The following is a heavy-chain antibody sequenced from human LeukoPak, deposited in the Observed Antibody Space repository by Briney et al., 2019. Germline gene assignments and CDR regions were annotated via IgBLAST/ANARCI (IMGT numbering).Heavy chain of an antibody. Sequence: QSGGSLRLSCVGSGFSFSDYYMNWVRQAPGKGLEWVASIRQDGGEKKYVDSVKGRFTISRDLAQNSLFLQMNSLRAEDTAVYYCASAYASYDFWSGYENFDFWGQGTLVTVSS. J-gene: IGHJ4*02. CDR1: GFSFSDYY. V-gene: IGHV3-7*01. CDR3: ASAYASYDFWSGYENFDF. CDR2: IRQDGGEK. D-gene: IGHD3-3*01.